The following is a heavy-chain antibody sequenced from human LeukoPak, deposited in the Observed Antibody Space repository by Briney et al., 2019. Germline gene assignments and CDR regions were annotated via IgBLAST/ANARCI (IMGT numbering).Heavy chain of an antibody. V-gene: IGHV4-4*07. CDR2: VDSSGNT. CDR3: ARTSPGPGDTYYFDY. D-gene: IGHD1-14*01. J-gene: IGHJ4*02. Sequence: PSETLSLTCSVSVVSMNGYYWSWLRQSAGNRLEWIGHVDSSGNTNYNPSLESRVTMSVDTSKNQFSLKLNSVTAADTAVYYCARTSPGPGDTYYFDYWGQGTLVTVSS. CDR1: VVSMNGYY.